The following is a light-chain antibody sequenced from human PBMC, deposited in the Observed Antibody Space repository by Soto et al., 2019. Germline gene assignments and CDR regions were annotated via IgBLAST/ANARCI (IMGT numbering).Light chain of an antibody. CDR2: DVS. CDR3: CSYAGSNTLYV. J-gene: IGLJ1*01. V-gene: IGLV2-11*01. Sequence: QSALTQPRSVSGSPRQSVTISCTGSSSDIGDYDYVSWYQQHPGEAPKLMISDVSKRPSGVPARFSGSKSGNTASLTISGLQAEDEADYYCCSYAGSNTLYVFGTGTKLTVL. CDR1: SSDIGDYDY.